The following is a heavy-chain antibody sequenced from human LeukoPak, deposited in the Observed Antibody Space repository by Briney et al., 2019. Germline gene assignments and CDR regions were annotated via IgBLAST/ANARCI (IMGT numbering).Heavy chain of an antibody. Sequence: PGGSLRPSCAASVFTLSSYRMICVRQAPGKALEWVANIKQDGREKYYVDSVKGRFTISRDNAKNSLYVQMNNQRLEDTAVYYCVRRRGEAVAGNWYFDLWGRGTLVTVSS. D-gene: IGHD6-19*01. J-gene: IGHJ2*01. CDR1: VFTLSSYR. CDR2: IKQDGREK. V-gene: IGHV3-7*01. CDR3: VRRRGEAVAGNWYFDL.